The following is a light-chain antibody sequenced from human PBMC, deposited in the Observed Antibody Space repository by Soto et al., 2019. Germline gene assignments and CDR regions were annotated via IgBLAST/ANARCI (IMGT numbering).Light chain of an antibody. J-gene: IGKJ1*01. V-gene: IGKV3-20*01. CDR2: GAS. CDR3: QQYGSSPWT. CDR1: QSVSSSY. Sequence: EIVLTQSPGTLSLSPWERTTLSCRASQSVSSSYFAWHQQKPGQAPRLLIYGASYRATGIPDGFSGSGSGTDFTLTISRLEPEDFAVYYCQQYGSSPWTFGQGTKVDIK.